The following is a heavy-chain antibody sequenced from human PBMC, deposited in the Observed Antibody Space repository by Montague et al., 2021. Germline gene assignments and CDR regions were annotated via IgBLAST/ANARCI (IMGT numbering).Heavy chain of an antibody. CDR3: AREWSGFDF. V-gene: IGHV4-59*01. J-gene: IGHJ3*01. D-gene: IGHD1-26*01. CDR1: GDSMNTYK. CDR2: TYFSGNT. Sequence: SETLSLTCTVSGDSMNTYKWNWIRQPPGKGLEWIGYTYFSGNTNYNPSLKSRVTISVDTSRNQFSLEVSSVTAADTAMYYCAREWSGFDFWGQGTMVTVSS.